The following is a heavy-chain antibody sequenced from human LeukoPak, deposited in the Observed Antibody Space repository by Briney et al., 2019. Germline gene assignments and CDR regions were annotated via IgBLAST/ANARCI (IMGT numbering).Heavy chain of an antibody. V-gene: IGHV3-30*14. D-gene: IGHD5-18*01. J-gene: IGHJ4*02. CDR1: GFTFSSYA. CDR3: AREKSGHSYMTQGGIDY. Sequence: PGPSLRLSCAASGFTFSSYAMHWVRRAPGKGLDWVSVISYHGSDIYYADSVKGRFTMSRDNSKNTLYFQMSSLRAEDTAVYYCAREKSGHSYMTQGGIDYWGQGTLVTVSS. CDR2: ISYHGSDI.